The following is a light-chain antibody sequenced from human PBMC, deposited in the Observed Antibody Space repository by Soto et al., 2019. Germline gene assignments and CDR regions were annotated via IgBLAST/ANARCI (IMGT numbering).Light chain of an antibody. CDR1: SSDVGGYDY. CDR2: EVT. Sequence: QSVLTQPASVSGSPGQSIAISCNGTSSDVGGYDYVSWYQQHPDKAPKLIVYEVTHRPSGVSSRFSGSKSGNTASLTISGLQAEDEADYYCSSLRSGSTRVFGTGTKLTVL. CDR3: SSLRSGSTRV. J-gene: IGLJ1*01. V-gene: IGLV2-14*01.